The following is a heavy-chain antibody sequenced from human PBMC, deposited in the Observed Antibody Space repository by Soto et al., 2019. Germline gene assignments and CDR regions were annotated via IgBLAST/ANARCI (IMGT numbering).Heavy chain of an antibody. CDR2: IYPGDSDT. V-gene: IGHV5-51*01. CDR1: GYSFTSYW. Sequence: GESLKISCKGSGYSFTSYWIGWVRQMPGKGLEWMGIIYPGDSDTRYSPSFQGQVTISADKSISTAYLQWSSLKASDTAMYYCARWDYGPPYYYYGMDVWGQGTTVTVSS. CDR3: ARWDYGPPYYYYGMDV. D-gene: IGHD3-10*01. J-gene: IGHJ6*02.